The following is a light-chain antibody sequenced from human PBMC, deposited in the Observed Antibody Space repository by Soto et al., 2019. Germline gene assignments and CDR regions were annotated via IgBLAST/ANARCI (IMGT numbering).Light chain of an antibody. CDR1: QSIGTH. Sequence: DIQMTQSPFSLSASVGDRVTITCRASQSIGTHLNWYQQKVGRAPNLLIYAASTLQSGVPSRFSGSGSGREFTLTISSLLPEDFATYYCQQTYIMPPITFGQGTRLEIK. CDR2: AAS. V-gene: IGKV1-39*01. CDR3: QQTYIMPPIT. J-gene: IGKJ5*01.